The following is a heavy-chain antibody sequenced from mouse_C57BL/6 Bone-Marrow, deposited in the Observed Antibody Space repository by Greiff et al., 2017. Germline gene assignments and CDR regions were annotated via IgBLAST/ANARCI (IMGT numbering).Heavy chain of an antibody. CDR3: AIDGSDYYGSRDWYFAV. J-gene: IGHJ1*03. CDR2: SRNKANDYTT. CDR1: GFTFSDFY. V-gene: IGHV7-1*01. D-gene: IGHD1-1*01. Sequence: EVKLVESGGGLVQSGRSLRLSCATSGFTFSDFYMEWVRQAPGKGLEWIAASRNKANDYTTEYSAAVKGRFIVSRDTSQSILYLQMNALRAEDTAFYYCAIDGSDYYGSRDWYFAVSSTATTVSVSS.